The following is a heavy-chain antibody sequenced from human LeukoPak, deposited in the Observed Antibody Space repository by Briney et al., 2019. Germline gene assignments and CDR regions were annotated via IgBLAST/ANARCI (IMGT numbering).Heavy chain of an antibody. D-gene: IGHD2-15*01. CDR3: ARELGSCSGGNCYFDY. CDR2: ISYDGSNK. CDR1: GLTFSSYG. V-gene: IGHV3-30*03. Sequence: HPGGSLRLSCAASGLTFSSYGMDWVRQAPGKGLEWVAFISYDGSNKIYADSVKGRFTISRDNSKNTLYLQMNSLRPEDTAAYYCARELGSCSGGNCYFDYWGQGTLVIVSS. J-gene: IGHJ4*02.